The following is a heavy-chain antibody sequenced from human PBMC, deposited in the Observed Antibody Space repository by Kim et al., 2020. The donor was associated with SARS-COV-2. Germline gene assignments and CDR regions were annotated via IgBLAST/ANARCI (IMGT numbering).Heavy chain of an antibody. CDR3: ARHPNHYDFWSGYRRYYYYGMDV. D-gene: IGHD3-3*01. CDR1: GGTFSSYA. J-gene: IGHJ6*02. V-gene: IGHV1-69*13. Sequence: SVKVSCKASGGTFSSYAISWVRQAPGQGLEWMGGIIPIFGTANYAQKFQGRVTITADESTSTAYMELSSLRSEDTAVYYCARHPNHYDFWSGYRRYYYYGMDVWGQGTTVTVSS. CDR2: IIPIFGTA.